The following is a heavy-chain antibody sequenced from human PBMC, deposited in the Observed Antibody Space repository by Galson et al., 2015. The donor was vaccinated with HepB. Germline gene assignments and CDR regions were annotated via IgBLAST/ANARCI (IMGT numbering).Heavy chain of an antibody. J-gene: IGHJ5*02. CDR2: ISYDGSNK. V-gene: IGHV3-30-3*01. CDR1: GFTFNNYN. D-gene: IGHD4-23*01. Sequence: SLRLSCAASGFTFNNYNMHWVRQAPGKGLEWVAVISYDGSNKYYSDSVKGRFTISRDNSKNTLYLQMNSLRGEDTAVYYCAKEADYSGASGPAWGQGTLVTVSS. CDR3: AKEADYSGASGPA.